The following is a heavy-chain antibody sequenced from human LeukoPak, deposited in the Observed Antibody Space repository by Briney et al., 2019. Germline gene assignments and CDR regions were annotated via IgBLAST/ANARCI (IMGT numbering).Heavy chain of an antibody. CDR2: ISSSSSYI. CDR3: ARVGFSGTRKYYYYYYYMDV. CDR1: GFTFSSYS. J-gene: IGHJ6*03. V-gene: IGHV3-21*04. Sequence: GGSLRLSCAASGFTFSSYSMNWVRQAPGKGLEWVSSISSSSSYIYYADSVKGRFTISRDNAKNSLYLQMNSLRAEDTALYYCARVGFSGTRKYYYYYYYMDVWGKGTTVTVSS.